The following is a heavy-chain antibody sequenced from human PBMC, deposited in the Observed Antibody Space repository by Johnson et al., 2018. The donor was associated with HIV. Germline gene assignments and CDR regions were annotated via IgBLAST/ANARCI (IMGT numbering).Heavy chain of an antibody. V-gene: IGHV3-53*01. J-gene: IGHJ3*01. CDR2: IYSGGST. D-gene: IGHD6-19*01. CDR3: ARAGSTSGWFDAFDL. CDR1: GFTVSSNY. Sequence: VQLVESGGGLIQPGGSLRLSCAASGFTVSSNYMSWVRQAPGKGLEWVTVIYSGGSTYYAASVKGRFTNSRDNAKNSLSLQMNSLRAEDTASYYCARAGSTSGWFDAFDLWGQGTMVTVSS.